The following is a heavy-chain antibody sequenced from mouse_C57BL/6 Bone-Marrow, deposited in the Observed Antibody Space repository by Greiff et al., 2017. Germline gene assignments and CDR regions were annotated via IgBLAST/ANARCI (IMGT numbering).Heavy chain of an antibody. CDR2: IDPSDSYT. J-gene: IGHJ3*01. CDR1: GYTFTSYW. V-gene: IGHV1-69*01. CDR3: ARSGGYRDWFAY. Sequence: VKLQQPGAELVMPGASVKLSCKASGYTFTSYWMHWVKQRPGQGLEWIGEIDPSDSYTNYNQKFKGKSTLTVDKSSSTAYMQLSSLTSEDSAVYYCARSGGYRDWFAYWGQGTLVTVSA. D-gene: IGHD1-1*02.